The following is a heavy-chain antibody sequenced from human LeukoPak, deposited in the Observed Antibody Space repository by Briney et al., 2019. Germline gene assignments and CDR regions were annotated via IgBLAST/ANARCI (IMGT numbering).Heavy chain of an antibody. CDR1: EFTFSRYW. D-gene: IGHD4-17*01. V-gene: IGHV3-33*08. CDR3: ARDSVPTYGDYDTVGSSYYYYGMDV. Sequence: PGGSLRLSCAASEFTFSRYWMSWVRQAPGKGLEWVAVIWYDGSNKYYADSVKGRFTISRDNSKNTLYLQMNSLRAEDTAVYYCARDSVPTYGDYDTVGSSYYYYGMDVWGQGTTVTVSS. J-gene: IGHJ6*02. CDR2: IWYDGSNK.